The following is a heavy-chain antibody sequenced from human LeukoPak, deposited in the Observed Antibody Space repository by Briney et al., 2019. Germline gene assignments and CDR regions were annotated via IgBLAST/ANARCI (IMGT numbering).Heavy chain of an antibody. CDR1: GFTFSDYY. J-gene: IGHJ5*02. V-gene: IGHV3-11*01. CDR3: ARVGSSSGKLNWFDP. D-gene: IGHD6-6*01. CDR2: ISSSGSTI. Sequence: GGSLRLSCAASGFTFSDYYMSWIRQAPGKGLEWVSYISSSGSTIYYADSVKGRFTVSRDNAKNSLYLQMNSLRAEDTAVYYCARVGSSSGKLNWFDPWGQGTLVTVSS.